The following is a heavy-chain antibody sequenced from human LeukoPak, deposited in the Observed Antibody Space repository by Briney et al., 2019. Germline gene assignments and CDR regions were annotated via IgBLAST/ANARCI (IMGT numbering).Heavy chain of an antibody. Sequence: GGSLKLSCAASGFTFSGSAMHWVRQASGKGLEWVGPIRSKANSYATAYAASVKGRFTISRDDSKNTAYLQMNSLKTEDTAVYYCTSQPHDSSGYYETDFDYWGQGTLVTVSS. J-gene: IGHJ4*02. CDR1: GFTFSGSA. CDR3: TSQPHDSSGYYETDFDY. CDR2: IRSKANSYAT. V-gene: IGHV3-73*01. D-gene: IGHD3-22*01.